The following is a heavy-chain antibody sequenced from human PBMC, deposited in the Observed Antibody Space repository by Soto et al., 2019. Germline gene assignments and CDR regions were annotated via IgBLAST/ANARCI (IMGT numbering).Heavy chain of an antibody. CDR1: SGSISSSTYH. Sequence: PSXTLYLACSVSSGSISSSTYHWALIRQPPGKGLEWIGSIYFTGATYYSPSLKTRVTLFVDTSKNLFSLRLNSVTAADTAIYYCAAEISSAGHYWGQGTLVTVSS. CDR2: IYFTGAT. CDR3: AAEISSAGHY. V-gene: IGHV4-39*01. J-gene: IGHJ4*02. D-gene: IGHD6-13*01.